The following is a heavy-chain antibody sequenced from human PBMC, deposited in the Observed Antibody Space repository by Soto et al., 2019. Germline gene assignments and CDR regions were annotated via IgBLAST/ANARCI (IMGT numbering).Heavy chain of an antibody. CDR3: TRLEPIRTDAFDI. CDR1: GFTFSGSA. CDR2: IRSKANSYAT. J-gene: IGHJ3*02. D-gene: IGHD1-26*01. Sequence: GGSLRLSCAASGFTFSGSAMHWVRQASGKGLEWVGRIRSKANSYATAYAASVKGRFTISRDDSKNTAYLQMNSLKTEDTAVYYCTRLEPIRTDAFDIWGQGTMVTVSS. V-gene: IGHV3-73*01.